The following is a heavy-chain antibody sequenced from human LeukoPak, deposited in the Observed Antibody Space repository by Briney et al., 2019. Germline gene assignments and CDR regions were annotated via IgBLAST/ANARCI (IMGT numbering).Heavy chain of an antibody. CDR1: GFTFSSYA. J-gene: IGHJ4*02. CDR3: AREQWFRWEF. V-gene: IGHV3-23*01. CDR2: LSGSGGTT. Sequence: PGGSLRLSCAASGFTFSSYAMNWVRQAPGKGLEWVSALSGSGGTTYYADSVKGRFTISTDNAKNAVFLQLNRLTVEDTAVYYCAREQWFRWEFWGQGVLVTVSS. D-gene: IGHD3-10*01.